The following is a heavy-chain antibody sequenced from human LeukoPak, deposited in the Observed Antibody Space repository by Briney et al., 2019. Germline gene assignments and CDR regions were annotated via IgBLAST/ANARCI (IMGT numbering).Heavy chain of an antibody. D-gene: IGHD1-26*01. CDR3: ASSKSGSYLNYFDY. J-gene: IGHJ4*02. CDR2: IIPIFGTA. Sequence: SVKVSCXASGGTFSCYAISWVRQATGQGLEWMGGIIPIFGTANYAQKFQGRVTITADESTSTAYMELSSLRSEDTAVYYCASSKSGSYLNYFDYWGQGTLVTVSS. CDR1: GGTFSCYA. V-gene: IGHV1-69*13.